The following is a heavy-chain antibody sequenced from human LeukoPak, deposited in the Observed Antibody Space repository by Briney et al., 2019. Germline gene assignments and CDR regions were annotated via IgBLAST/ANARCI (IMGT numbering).Heavy chain of an antibody. CDR2: IIPIVGTA. Sequence: ASVTVSCKASGGTFRSYAISWLRQAPGQGLAGMGGIIPIVGTANYAQKFQGRVTITAHEFTSTAYMELRSLRSEYTAVYYCARDQGYRYGYGDFDYWGQGTLVTVSS. V-gene: IGHV1-69*13. J-gene: IGHJ4*02. CDR3: ARDQGYRYGYGDFDY. CDR1: GGTFRSYA. D-gene: IGHD5-18*01.